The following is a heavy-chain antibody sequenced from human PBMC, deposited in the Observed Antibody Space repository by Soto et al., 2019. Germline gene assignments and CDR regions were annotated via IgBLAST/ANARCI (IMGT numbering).Heavy chain of an antibody. Sequence: ETLSLTCTVSGGSISIYYWRWMRQPPGKGLEWIGYIYYSGSTNYNPSLKSRVTISVDTSKNQFSLKLSSVTAADTAVYYCARVGITMVRGVRYYFDYWGQGTLVTVSS. D-gene: IGHD3-10*01. J-gene: IGHJ4*02. CDR1: GGSISIYY. V-gene: IGHV4-59*01. CDR3: ARVGITMVRGVRYYFDY. CDR2: IYYSGST.